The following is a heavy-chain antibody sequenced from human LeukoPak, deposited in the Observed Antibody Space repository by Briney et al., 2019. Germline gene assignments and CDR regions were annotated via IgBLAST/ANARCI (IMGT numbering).Heavy chain of an antibody. CDR2: IYPGDYDT. Sequence: GESLKISCTGSTYSFSSYWIGWVRHVPGKGLEWMGIIYPGDYDTRYSPSFQGQVTISVDKSISTAYLQWNTLKDSDTAIYYCARAPTSISHPKWVDSWGQGTLVTVSS. J-gene: IGHJ5*01. V-gene: IGHV5-51*01. D-gene: IGHD2-2*01. CDR3: ARAPTSISHPKWVDS. CDR1: TYSFSSYW.